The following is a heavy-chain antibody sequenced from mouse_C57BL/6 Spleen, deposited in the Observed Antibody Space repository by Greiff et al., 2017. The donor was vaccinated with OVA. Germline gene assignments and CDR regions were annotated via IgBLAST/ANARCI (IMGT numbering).Heavy chain of an antibody. CDR1: GYTFTDYN. J-gene: IGHJ2*01. CDR2: INPNNGGT. CDR3: AREGYDGYY. Sequence: EVKLMESGPELVKPGASVKIPCKASGYTFTDYNMDWVKQSHGKSLEWIGDINPNNGGTIYNQKFKGKATLTVDKSSSTAYMELRSLTSEDTAVYYCAREGYDGYYWGKGTTLTVSS. D-gene: IGHD2-3*01. V-gene: IGHV1-18*01.